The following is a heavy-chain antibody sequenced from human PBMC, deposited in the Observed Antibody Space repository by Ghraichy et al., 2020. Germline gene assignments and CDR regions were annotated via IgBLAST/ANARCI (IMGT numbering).Heavy chain of an antibody. CDR1: GYTFTSYD. D-gene: IGHD1-26*01. Sequence: ASVKVSCKASGYTFTSYDINWVRQATGQGLEWMGWMNPNSGNTGYAQKFQGRVTMTRNTSISTAYMELSSLRSEDTAVYYCAREGLLLGGSYYTGGYWGQGTLVTVSS. V-gene: IGHV1-8*01. CDR2: MNPNSGNT. J-gene: IGHJ4*02. CDR3: AREGLLLGGSYYTGGY.